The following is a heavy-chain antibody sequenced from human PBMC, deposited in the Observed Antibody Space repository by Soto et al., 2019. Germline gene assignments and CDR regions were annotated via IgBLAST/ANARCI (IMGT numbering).Heavy chain of an antibody. CDR1: GCTSSSYI. Sequence: SVKVSCKASGCTSSSYIISRVRQDPGQGLEWMGRIIPILGIANYAQKFQGRVTITADKSTSTAYMELSSLRSEDTAVYYCASAYYYGSGSYVSDAFDIWGQGTMVTVSS. J-gene: IGHJ3*02. CDR3: ASAYYYGSGSYVSDAFDI. D-gene: IGHD3-10*01. CDR2: IIPILGIA. V-gene: IGHV1-69*02.